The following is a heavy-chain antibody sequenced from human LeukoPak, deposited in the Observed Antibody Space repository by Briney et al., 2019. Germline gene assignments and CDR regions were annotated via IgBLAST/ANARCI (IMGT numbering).Heavy chain of an antibody. V-gene: IGHV3-74*01. D-gene: IGHD2-8*02. CDR1: GFTFRDYW. J-gene: IGHJ4*02. Sequence: GGSLRLSCAASGFTFRDYWMHWVRQAPGRGLVWVSRFNGDGLSTYYADSVKGRFTISRDNAQNTLYLQMNSLRAEDTAVYYCARVSYVGGVGYFDYWGQGSLVTVSS. CDR2: FNGDGLST. CDR3: ARVSYVGGVGYFDY.